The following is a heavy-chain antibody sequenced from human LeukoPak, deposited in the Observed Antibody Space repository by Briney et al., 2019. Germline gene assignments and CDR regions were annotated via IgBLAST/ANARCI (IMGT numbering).Heavy chain of an antibody. CDR3: ASVYSAYDLAQLDY. CDR2: VNPNSGAT. V-gene: IGHV1-2*02. CDR1: GYTFTDYY. Sequence: ASVMVSCKASGYTFTDYYVHWVRQAPGQGLEWMGWVNPNSGATNYAQTFQGRFTITTVTSFSTAYMELRSLRSDDTAVYYCASVYSAYDLAQLDYWGQGTLVTVSS. J-gene: IGHJ4*02. D-gene: IGHD5-12*01.